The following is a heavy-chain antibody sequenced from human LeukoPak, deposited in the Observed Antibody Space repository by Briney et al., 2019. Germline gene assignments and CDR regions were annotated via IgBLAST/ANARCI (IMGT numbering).Heavy chain of an antibody. CDR2: ISGSGGST. V-gene: IGHV3-23*01. Sequence: GGSLRLSCAASGFTFSSYAMSWVRQAPGKGLEWVSAISGSGGSTYYADSVKGRFTISRDNAKNTLYLQMNSLRAEDTAVYYCARDGVYGDYYFDYWGQGTLVTVSS. CDR3: ARDGVYGDYYFDY. J-gene: IGHJ4*02. CDR1: GFTFSSYA. D-gene: IGHD4-17*01.